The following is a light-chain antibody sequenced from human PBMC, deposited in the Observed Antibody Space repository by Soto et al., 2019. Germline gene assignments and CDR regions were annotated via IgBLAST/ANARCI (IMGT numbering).Light chain of an antibody. CDR3: QQYNSYWT. V-gene: IGKV1-5*03. CDR2: KAS. Sequence: DIQMTQSLSTLSASVGDRVTITCRASQSISSWLAWYQQKPGKAPKLLIYKASSLESGVPSRFSGSGSGTEFTLPISSLQPDDFATYYCQQYNSYWTFGQGTKVEIK. CDR1: QSISSW. J-gene: IGKJ1*01.